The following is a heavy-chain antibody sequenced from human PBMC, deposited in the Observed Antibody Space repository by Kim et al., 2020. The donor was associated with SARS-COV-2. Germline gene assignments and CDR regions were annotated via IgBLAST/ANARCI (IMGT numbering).Heavy chain of an antibody. CDR2: ISDSGGST. V-gene: IGHV3-23*01. CDR3: ANRHYYAYIGYYYSYYFGY. J-gene: IGHJ4*02. Sequence: GGSLRLSCAASGFTFSSYAMSWVRQAPGKGLEWVSGISDSGGSTYYADSVKGRVTISRDNSKNTLYLQMNSLRAEDTAVYYCANRHYYAYIGYYYSYYFGYWGQRPLVPLSS. D-gene: IGHD3-22*01. CDR1: GFTFSSYA.